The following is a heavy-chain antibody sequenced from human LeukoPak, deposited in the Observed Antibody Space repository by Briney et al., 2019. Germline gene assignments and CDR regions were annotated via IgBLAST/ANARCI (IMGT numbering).Heavy chain of an antibody. CDR3: VRSVLS. V-gene: IGHV3-66*01. D-gene: IGHD4/OR15-4a*01. CDR1: GFTVNNEY. J-gene: IGHJ2*01. CDR2: IYDDGST. Sequence: PGGSLRLSCAASGFTVNNEYMYSVRQAPGRGLECVSLIYDDGSTVYGDFVMGRVTITSDKYRNTLDLQMDSLRVEDSAVYFGVRSVLSWGRGTRVTVSS.